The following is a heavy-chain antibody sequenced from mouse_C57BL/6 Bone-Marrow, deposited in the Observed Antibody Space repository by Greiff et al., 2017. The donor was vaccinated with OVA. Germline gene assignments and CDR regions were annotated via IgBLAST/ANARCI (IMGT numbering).Heavy chain of an antibody. Sequence: QVQLQQSGAELVKPGASVKLSCKASGYTFTEYTIHWVKQRSGQGLEWIGWFYPGSGSIKYNEKFKDKATLTVDKSSSTAYMQLSSLTSEDSAVYYCARSIYYYGSSGAMDYWGQGTSVTVSS. CDR3: ARSIYYYGSSGAMDY. D-gene: IGHD1-1*01. CDR2: FYPGSGSI. CDR1: GYTFTEYT. V-gene: IGHV1-62-2*01. J-gene: IGHJ4*01.